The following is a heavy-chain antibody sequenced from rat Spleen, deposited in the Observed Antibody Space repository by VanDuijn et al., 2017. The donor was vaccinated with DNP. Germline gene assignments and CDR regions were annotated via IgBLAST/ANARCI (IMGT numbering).Heavy chain of an antibody. V-gene: IGHV5-17*01. Sequence: EVQLVESGGGLIQPGRSLKLSCAASGFIFNDYAMAWVRQAPKKGLEGVATISYDGSKTFHRDAVKGRFTISREDAKSTLYLQMYSLRSEDSATYYCARYNSGWFAYWGQGTLVTVSS. CDR2: ISYDGSKT. J-gene: IGHJ3*01. CDR1: GFIFNDYA. D-gene: IGHD4-3*01. CDR3: ARYNSGWFAY.